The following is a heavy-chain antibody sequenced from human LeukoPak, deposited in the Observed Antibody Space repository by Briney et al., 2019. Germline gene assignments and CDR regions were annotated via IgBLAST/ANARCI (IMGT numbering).Heavy chain of an antibody. CDR3: ARRGLKELDPDY. D-gene: IGHD1-7*01. Sequence: GGSLRLSCAASGFTVSSNYMSWVRQAPGKGLEWVSVIYSDGGTYYADSVKGRFTVSRDNSKNTLYLQMNSLRAEDTAVYYCARRGLKELDPDYWGQGTLVTVSS. V-gene: IGHV3-53*01. CDR1: GFTVSSNY. CDR2: IYSDGGT. J-gene: IGHJ4*02.